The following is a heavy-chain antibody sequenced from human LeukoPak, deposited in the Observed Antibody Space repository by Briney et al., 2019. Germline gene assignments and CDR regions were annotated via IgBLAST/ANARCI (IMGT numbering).Heavy chain of an antibody. J-gene: IGHJ4*02. CDR3: ARETGAAYGDYWFDY. CDR2: IYYSGST. Sequence: PSQTLSLTCTVSGVSISSGGYYWTWIRQQPGKGLEWIGYIYYSGSTYYNPSLKSRVTISVDTSKNQFSLKLSSVTAADTAVYYCARETGAAYGDYWFDYWGQGTLVTVSS. D-gene: IGHD4-17*01. V-gene: IGHV4-31*03. CDR1: GVSISSGGYY.